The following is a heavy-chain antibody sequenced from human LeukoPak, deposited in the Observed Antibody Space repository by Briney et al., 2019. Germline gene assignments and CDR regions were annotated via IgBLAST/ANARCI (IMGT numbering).Heavy chain of an antibody. CDR1: GFNYGDYA. D-gene: IGHD3-10*01. V-gene: IGHV3-49*04. J-gene: IGHJ4*02. Sequence: PGGSLRLSCTASGFNYGDYAMSWVRPAPGKGLEGVGFIRSKAYGGTTEYAASVNGRCTISRDDSKSIAYLQMNSLKTEDTAVYYCTRDLGHYYGDVDYWGQGTLVTVSP. CDR2: IRSKAYGGTT. CDR3: TRDLGHYYGDVDY.